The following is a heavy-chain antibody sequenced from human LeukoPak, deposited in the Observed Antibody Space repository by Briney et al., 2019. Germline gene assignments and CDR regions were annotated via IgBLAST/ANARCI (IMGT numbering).Heavy chain of an antibody. CDR2: ISDSGGST. V-gene: IGHV3-23*01. CDR1: GFTFSSYA. CDR3: AKDASARPSDY. J-gene: IGHJ4*02. D-gene: IGHD3-3*01. Sequence: GGSLRPSCAASGFTFSSYAMSWFRQAPGKGLEWVSFISDSGGSTYYADSVKGRFTISRDNSKNTLYLQMSSLRAEDTAIYYCAKDASARPSDYWGPGNQVTVSS.